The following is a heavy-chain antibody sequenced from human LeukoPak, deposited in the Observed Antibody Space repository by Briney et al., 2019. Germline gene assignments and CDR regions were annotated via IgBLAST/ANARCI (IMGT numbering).Heavy chain of an antibody. J-gene: IGHJ4*02. V-gene: IGHV3-48*03. CDR3: ARPYGGQGY. Sequence: TGGSLRLSCAASGFTFSNHEMNWVRQAPGKGPEWLSYISSSGGTIYYADSVKGRFTISRDNARNSLYLQMNSLRAEDTAVYYCARPYGGQGYWGQGTLVTVSS. CDR2: ISSSGGTI. CDR1: GFTFSNHE. D-gene: IGHD4-23*01.